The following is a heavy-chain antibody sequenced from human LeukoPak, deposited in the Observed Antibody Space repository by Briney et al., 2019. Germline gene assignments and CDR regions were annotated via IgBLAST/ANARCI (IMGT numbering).Heavy chain of an antibody. V-gene: IGHV4-30-2*01. J-gene: IGHJ4*02. CDR3: ARGGPFFDY. Sequence: SETLSLTCAVPGGSISSGGYSWSWIRQPPGKGLEWIGYIYHSGSTYYNPSLKSRVTISVDRSKNQFSLKLSSVTAADTAVYYCARGGPFFDYWGQGTLVTVSS. CDR1: GGSISSGGYS. D-gene: IGHD2-15*01. CDR2: IYHSGST.